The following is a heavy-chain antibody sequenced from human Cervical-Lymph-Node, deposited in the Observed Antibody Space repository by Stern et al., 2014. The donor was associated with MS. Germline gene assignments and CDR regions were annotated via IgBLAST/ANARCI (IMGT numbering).Heavy chain of an antibody. CDR2: IYYSGST. CDR1: GGSISSSSYY. J-gene: IGHJ4*02. V-gene: IGHV4-39*01. D-gene: IGHD2-15*01. Sequence: VQLEESGPGLVKPSETLSLTCTVSGGSISSSSYYWGWIRQPPGKGLEWIGSIYYSGSTYYNPSLKSRVTISVDTSNNKFSLKLASVPAADTAVYYCASGGSFFFDYWGQGTLVTVSS. CDR3: ASGGSFFFDY.